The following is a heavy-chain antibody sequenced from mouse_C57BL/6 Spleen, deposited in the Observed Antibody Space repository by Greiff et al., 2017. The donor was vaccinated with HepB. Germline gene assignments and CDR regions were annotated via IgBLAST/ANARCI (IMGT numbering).Heavy chain of an antibody. Sequence: VKLQESGPELVKPGASVKISCKASGYAFSSSWMNWVKQRPGKGLEWIGRIYPGDGDTNYNGKFKGKATLTADKSSSTAYMQLSSLTSEDSAVYFCARSRDYDGYAMDYWGQGTSVTVSS. CDR1: GYAFSSSW. D-gene: IGHD2-4*01. CDR2: IYPGDGDT. V-gene: IGHV1-82*01. CDR3: ARSRDYDGYAMDY. J-gene: IGHJ4*01.